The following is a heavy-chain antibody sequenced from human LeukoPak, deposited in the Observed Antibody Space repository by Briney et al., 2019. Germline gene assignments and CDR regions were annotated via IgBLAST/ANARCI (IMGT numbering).Heavy chain of an antibody. D-gene: IGHD6-13*01. Sequence: SETLSLTCTVSGGSISSGGYYWSWIRQHPGTGLEWIGYIYYSGSTYYNPSLKSRVTISVDTSKNQFSLKLSSVTAADTAVYYCASGIAAAGTSGPDWGQGTLVTVSS. J-gene: IGHJ4*02. CDR3: ASGIAAAGTSGPD. CDR2: IYYSGST. V-gene: IGHV4-31*03. CDR1: GGSISSGGYY.